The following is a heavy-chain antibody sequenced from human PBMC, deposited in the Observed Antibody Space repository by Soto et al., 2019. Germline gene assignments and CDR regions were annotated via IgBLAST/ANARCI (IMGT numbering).Heavy chain of an antibody. CDR3: ARGKYYGSGTPYYYYYGMDV. CDR2: TYYSGST. V-gene: IGHV4-59*01. CDR1: GGSISSYY. J-gene: IGHJ6*02. D-gene: IGHD3-10*01. Sequence: QVQLQESGPGLVKPSETLSLTCTVSGGSISSYYWSWIRQPPGKGLEWIGYTYYSGSTNYNPSLKSRVNTSEDTSKNQSSRKLSSVTAADTAVYYCARGKYYGSGTPYYYYYGMDVWGQGTTVTVSS.